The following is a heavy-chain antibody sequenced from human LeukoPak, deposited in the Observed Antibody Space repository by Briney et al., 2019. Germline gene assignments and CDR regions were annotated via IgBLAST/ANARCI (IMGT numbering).Heavy chain of an antibody. CDR1: GYTFRDYY. J-gene: IGHJ4*02. V-gene: IGHV1-69-2*01. Sequence: VKVSCQASGYTFRDYYIHWVQQAPGKGLAWVGRVDPEGGETIYAVKFQGRVTITADTSRDTAYMELSGLRSEDTALYYCGRTAMSPIFDYWGQGTLVTVSS. CDR2: VDPEGGET. CDR3: GRTAMSPIFDY. D-gene: IGHD2-21*02.